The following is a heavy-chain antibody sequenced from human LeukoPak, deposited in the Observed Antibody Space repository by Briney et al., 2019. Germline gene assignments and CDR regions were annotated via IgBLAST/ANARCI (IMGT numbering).Heavy chain of an antibody. CDR1: GYTLTELS. V-gene: IGHV1-24*01. CDR3: ARDRWIVVVPAASNGMDV. Sequence: ASVKVSCKVSGYTLTELSMHWVRQAPGKGLEWMGGFDPEDGETIYAQKFQGRVTMTEDTSTDTAYMELRSLRSDDTAVYYCARDRWIVVVPAASNGMDVWGQGTTVTVSS. J-gene: IGHJ6*02. D-gene: IGHD2-2*01. CDR2: FDPEDGET.